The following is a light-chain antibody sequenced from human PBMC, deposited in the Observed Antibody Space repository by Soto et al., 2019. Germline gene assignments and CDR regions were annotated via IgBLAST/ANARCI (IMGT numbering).Light chain of an antibody. J-gene: IGKJ4*01. Sequence: DIQMTQSPSSLSASVGYRVTVTCRASQGISNYLAWYQQKPGKVPELLIYAASTLQSGVPSRFSGSGSGTDFNITISGLQPEDVATYCRQKYNRAPFTFGGGTKVEIK. CDR1: QGISNY. CDR3: QKYNRAPFT. CDR2: AAS. V-gene: IGKV1-27*01.